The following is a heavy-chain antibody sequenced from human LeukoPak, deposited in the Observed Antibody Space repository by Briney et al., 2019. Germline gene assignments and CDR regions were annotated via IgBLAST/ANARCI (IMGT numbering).Heavy chain of an antibody. CDR1: GGSISSGSYY. J-gene: IGHJ5*02. D-gene: IGHD1-1*01. CDR2: IHTSGST. Sequence: SETLSLTCTVSGGSISSGSYYWSWVRQPAGKGLEWIGRIHTSGSTNYNPSLKSRVTISVDTSKNQFSLKLTSVTAADTAVYYCARPVPSRLGWFDPWGQGTLVTVSS. V-gene: IGHV4-61*02. CDR3: ARPVPSRLGWFDP.